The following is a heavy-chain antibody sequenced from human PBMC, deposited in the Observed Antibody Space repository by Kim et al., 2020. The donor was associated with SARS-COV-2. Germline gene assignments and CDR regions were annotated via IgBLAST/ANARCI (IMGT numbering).Heavy chain of an antibody. CDR2: IYHSGST. CDR3: ARAYYYGSGSYRLGRSSYGMDV. Sequence: SETLSLTCAVSGGSISSSNWWSWVRQPPGKGLEWIGEIYHSGSTNYNPSLKSRVTISVDKSKNQFSLKLSSVTAADTAVYYCARAYYYGSGSYRLGRSSYGMDVWGQGTTVTVSS. D-gene: IGHD3-10*01. CDR1: GGSISSSNW. J-gene: IGHJ6*02. V-gene: IGHV4-4*02.